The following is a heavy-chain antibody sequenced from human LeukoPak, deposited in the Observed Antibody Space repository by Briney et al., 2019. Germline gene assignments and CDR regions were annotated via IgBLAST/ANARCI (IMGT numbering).Heavy chain of an antibody. CDR2: MNPNSGNT. D-gene: IGHD6-19*01. J-gene: IGHJ4*02. CDR1: GCTFTSYD. Sequence: ASVKVSCKXSGCTFTSYDINWVRQATGQGLEWMGWMNPNSGNTGYAQKFQGRVTMTRNTSISTAYMELSSLRSEDTAVYYCAREGIAVAGLDYWGQGTLVTVSS. CDR3: AREGIAVAGLDY. V-gene: IGHV1-8*01.